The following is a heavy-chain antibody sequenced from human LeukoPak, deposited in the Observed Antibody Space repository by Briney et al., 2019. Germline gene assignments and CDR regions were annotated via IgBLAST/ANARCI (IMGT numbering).Heavy chain of an antibody. CDR2: IYHTGSA. CDR3: ARGLGSGTL. CDR1: AYSVNSGYY. D-gene: IGHD3-10*01. J-gene: IGHJ3*01. Sequence: KPSETLSLTCAVSAYSVNSGYYWVWFRQPPGKGLEWIGSIYHTGSAYYDPSLKSRVTISVDTSKNQFSLNLTSVTAADTAVYYCARGLGSGTLWGQGTMVTVSS. V-gene: IGHV4-38-2*01.